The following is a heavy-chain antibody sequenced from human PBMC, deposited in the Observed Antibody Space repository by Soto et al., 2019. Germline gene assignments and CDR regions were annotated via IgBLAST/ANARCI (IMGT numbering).Heavy chain of an antibody. CDR1: GFTFSDYS. Sequence: QVQLVESGGGLVKPGGSLRLSCAASGFTFSDYSMSWIRQAPGKGLEWVSYISSSGSTIDYADSVKGRFTISRDNXXNTLYVQMNSLRAEDTAVYYWARPSKVVTPQYFDLWGRGTLVTVSS. V-gene: IGHV3-11*01. D-gene: IGHD2-21*02. J-gene: IGHJ2*01. CDR3: ARPSKVVTPQYFDL. CDR2: ISSSGSTI.